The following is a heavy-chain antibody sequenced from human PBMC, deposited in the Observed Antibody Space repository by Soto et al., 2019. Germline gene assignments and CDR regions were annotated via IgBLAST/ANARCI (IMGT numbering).Heavy chain of an antibody. V-gene: IGHV3-48*01. CDR1: GFTFSSYS. CDR3: ARGWTGQQPDFARVDDY. J-gene: IGHJ4*02. Sequence: GGSLRLSCAASGFTFSSYSMNWVRQAPGKGLEWVSYISSSSSTIYYADSVKGRFTISRDNAKNSLYLQMNSLRAEDTAVYYCARGWTGQQPDFARVDDYWGQGTLVTVSS. D-gene: IGHD6-13*01. CDR2: ISSSSSTI.